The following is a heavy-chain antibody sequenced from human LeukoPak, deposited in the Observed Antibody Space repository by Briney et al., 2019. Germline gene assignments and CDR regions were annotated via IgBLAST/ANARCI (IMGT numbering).Heavy chain of an antibody. CDR1: GGSISSNNYY. J-gene: IGHJ3*02. CDR2: IYYSGST. CDR3: ARATHYDSSSVDI. V-gene: IGHV4-61*05. D-gene: IGHD3-22*01. Sequence: ASETLSLTCTVSGGSISSNNYYWGWIRQPPGKGLEWIGYIYYSGSTNYNPSLKSRVAISVDTSKNQFSLKLSSVTAADTAVFYCARATHYDSSSVDIWGQGTMVTVSS.